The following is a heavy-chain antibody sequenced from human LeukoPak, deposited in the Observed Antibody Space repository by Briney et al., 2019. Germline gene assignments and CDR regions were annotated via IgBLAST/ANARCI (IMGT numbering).Heavy chain of an antibody. J-gene: IGHJ2*01. Sequence: GGSLRLSCAASGSTFSSYSMNWVRQAPGKGLEWVSYISSSSSTIYYADSVKGRFTISRDNAKNSLYLQMNSLRAEDTAVYYCARARSGWSHWYFDLWGRGTLVTVSS. CDR2: ISSSSSTI. V-gene: IGHV3-48*04. CDR3: ARARSGWSHWYFDL. CDR1: GSTFSSYS. D-gene: IGHD6-19*01.